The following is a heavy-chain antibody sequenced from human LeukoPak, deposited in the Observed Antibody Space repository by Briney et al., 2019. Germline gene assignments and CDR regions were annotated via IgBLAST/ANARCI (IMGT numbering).Heavy chain of an antibody. J-gene: IGHJ3*02. CDR3: AREWGLPITMVRGNAGAFDI. D-gene: IGHD3-10*01. V-gene: IGHV3-30*03. Sequence: PGGSLRLSCAASGFTFSSYGMHWVRQAPGKGLEWVAVISYDGSNKYYADSVKGRFTISRDNSKNTLYLQMNSLRAEDTAVYYCAREWGLPITMVRGNAGAFDIWGQGTMVTVSS. CDR1: GFTFSSYG. CDR2: ISYDGSNK.